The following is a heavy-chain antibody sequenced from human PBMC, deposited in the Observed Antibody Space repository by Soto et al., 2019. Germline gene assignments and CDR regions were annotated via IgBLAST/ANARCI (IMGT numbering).Heavy chain of an antibody. D-gene: IGHD3-9*01. J-gene: IGHJ3*02. CDR1: GGFFSTYD. CDR2: IHHSGSN. CDR3: ARGGSNDWQVAFDI. V-gene: IGHV4-34*01. Sequence: SETLSLTFLVSGGFFSTYDYNWIRQSPGKGLEWIGDIHHSGSNNYSPSLKSRVTMSLDTSKNQFSLKLTSVSAADTAVYYCARGGSNDWQVAFDIWGQGTMVT.